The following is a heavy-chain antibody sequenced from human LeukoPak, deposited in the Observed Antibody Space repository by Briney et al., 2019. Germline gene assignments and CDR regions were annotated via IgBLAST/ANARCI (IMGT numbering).Heavy chain of an antibody. J-gene: IGHJ3*01. Sequence: SVKVSCKASGGTFSSYAISWVRQAPGQGLEWMGGIIPIFGTANYAQNFQGRVTLTRDTSTSTVYMELSSLRSEDTAIYYCARIRDGYNDAYDLWGQGTVVTVPS. CDR2: IIPIFGTA. CDR3: ARIRDGYNDAYDL. D-gene: IGHD5-24*01. V-gene: IGHV1-69*05. CDR1: GGTFSSYA.